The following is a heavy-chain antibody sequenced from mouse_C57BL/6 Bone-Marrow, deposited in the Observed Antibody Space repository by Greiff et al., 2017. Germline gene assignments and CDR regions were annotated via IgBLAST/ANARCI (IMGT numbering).Heavy chain of an antibody. J-gene: IGHJ4*01. CDR3: ARDGDGSQSFYAMDY. CDR1: GFTFSDFY. Sequence: EVQLVESGGGLVQSGRSLRLSCATSGFTFSDFYMEWVRQAPGKGLEWIAASRNKANDYTTEYSASVKGRFIVSRDTSTSILYLQMNALRAEDTAIYYCARDGDGSQSFYAMDYWGQGTSVTVSS. V-gene: IGHV7-1*01. CDR2: SRNKANDYTT. D-gene: IGHD1-1*01.